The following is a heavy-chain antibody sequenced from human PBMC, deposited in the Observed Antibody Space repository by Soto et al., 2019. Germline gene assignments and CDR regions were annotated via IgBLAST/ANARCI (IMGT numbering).Heavy chain of an antibody. J-gene: IGHJ5*02. D-gene: IGHD6-25*01. CDR1: VGSISSYY. V-gene: IGHV4-59*01. CDR2: IYYSGST. Sequence: SETLSLTCTVSVGSISSYYWSWIRQPPGKGLEWIGYIYYSGSTNYNPSLKSRVTISVDTSKNQFSLKLSSVTAADTAVYYCAREKTAGFDPWGQGTLVTVSS. CDR3: AREKTAGFDP.